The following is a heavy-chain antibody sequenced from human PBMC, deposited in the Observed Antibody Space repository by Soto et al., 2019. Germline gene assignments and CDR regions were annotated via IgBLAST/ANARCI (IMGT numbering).Heavy chain of an antibody. CDR3: ARARGGWYFMDV. Sequence: PSETLSLTCTVSGGSISSYYWSWIRQPPGKGLEWIGYIYYSGSTNYNPSLKSRVTISVDTSKNQFSLKLSSVTAADTAVYYCARARGGWYFMDVWGQGTTVTVSS. V-gene: IGHV4-59*01. CDR1: GGSISSYY. J-gene: IGHJ6*02. D-gene: IGHD6-19*01. CDR2: IYYSGST.